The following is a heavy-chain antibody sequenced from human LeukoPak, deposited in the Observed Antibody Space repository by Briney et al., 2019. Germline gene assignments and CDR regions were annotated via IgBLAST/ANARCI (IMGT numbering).Heavy chain of an antibody. V-gene: IGHV4-59*12. J-gene: IGHJ6*02. CDR1: GVSISSYY. Sequence: SETLSLTCTVSGVSISSYYWSWIRQPPGKGLEWIGYIYYSGSTNYNPSLKSRVTISVDTSKNQFSLKLSSVTAADTAVYYCARVVDDVGSYYYYYGMDVWGQGTTVTVSS. CDR2: IYYSGST. D-gene: IGHD1-26*01. CDR3: ARVVDDVGSYYYYYGMDV.